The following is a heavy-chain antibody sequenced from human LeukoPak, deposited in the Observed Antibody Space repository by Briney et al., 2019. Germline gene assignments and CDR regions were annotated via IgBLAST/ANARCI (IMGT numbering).Heavy chain of an antibody. CDR2: IYYSGSP. Sequence: SSETLSLTCTVSGGSISSYYWGWIRQPPGKGLEWIGSIYYSGSPYYNPSLKSRVTISVDTSKNQFSLKLSSVTAADTAVYYCARRTIVSPYYFDYWGQGTLVTVSS. CDR3: ARRTIVSPYYFDY. CDR1: GGSISSYY. V-gene: IGHV4-39*01. D-gene: IGHD3-22*01. J-gene: IGHJ4*02.